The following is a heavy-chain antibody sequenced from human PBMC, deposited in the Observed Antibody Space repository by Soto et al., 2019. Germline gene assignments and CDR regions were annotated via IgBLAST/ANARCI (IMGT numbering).Heavy chain of an antibody. Sequence: GGSLRLSCAASGFTFSSYAMHWVRQAPGKGLEWVAVISYDGSNKYYADSVKGRFTISRDNSKNTLYLQMNSLRAEDTAVYYCARGVGATNVSGIFDYRGQGTLVTVSS. CDR1: GFTFSSYA. V-gene: IGHV3-30-3*01. CDR3: ARGVGATNVSGIFDY. J-gene: IGHJ4*02. CDR2: ISYDGSNK. D-gene: IGHD1-26*01.